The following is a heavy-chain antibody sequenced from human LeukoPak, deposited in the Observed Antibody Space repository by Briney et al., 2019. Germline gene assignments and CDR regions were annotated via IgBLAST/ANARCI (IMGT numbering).Heavy chain of an antibody. V-gene: IGHV4-34*01. CDR3: ASESTMIVVVIRAFDY. D-gene: IGHD3-22*01. CDR2: INHSGST. Sequence: PSETLSLTCAVYGGSFSGYYWSWIRQPPGKGLEWIGEINHSGSTNYNPSLKSRVTISVDTSKNQFSLKLSSVTAADTAVYYCASESTMIVVVIRAFDYWGQGTLVTVSS. CDR1: GGSFSGYY. J-gene: IGHJ4*02.